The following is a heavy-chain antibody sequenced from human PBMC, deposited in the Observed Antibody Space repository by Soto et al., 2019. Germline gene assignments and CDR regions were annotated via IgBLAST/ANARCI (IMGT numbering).Heavy chain of an antibody. D-gene: IGHD1-7*01. V-gene: IGHV1-69*02. Sequence: GASVKVSCKASGGTFSSYTISWVRQAPGQGLEWMGRIIPILGIANYAQKFQGRVTITADKSTSTAYMELSSLRSEDTAVYYCARGSPELRNDWFDPWGQGTLVTVSS. CDR2: IIPILGIA. J-gene: IGHJ5*02. CDR1: GGTFSSYT. CDR3: ARGSPELRNDWFDP.